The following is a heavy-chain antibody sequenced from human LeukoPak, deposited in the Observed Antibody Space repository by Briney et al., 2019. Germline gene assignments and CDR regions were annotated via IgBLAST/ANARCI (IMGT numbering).Heavy chain of an antibody. V-gene: IGHV3-15*01. Sequence: PGGSLRLSCAASGFTFSDAWMSWVRQAPGKGLEWVGRIKSKTDGGTTDYAAPVKGRFTISRDDSKNTLYLQMNSLKTEDTAVYYCTTASYSSSWEGDFDYWGQGTLVTVSS. D-gene: IGHD6-13*01. CDR1: GFTFSDAW. J-gene: IGHJ4*02. CDR3: TTASYSSSWEGDFDY. CDR2: IKSKTDGGTT.